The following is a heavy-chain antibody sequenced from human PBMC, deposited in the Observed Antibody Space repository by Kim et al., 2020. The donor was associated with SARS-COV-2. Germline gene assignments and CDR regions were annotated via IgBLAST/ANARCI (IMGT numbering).Heavy chain of an antibody. J-gene: IGHJ4*02. Sequence: SETLSLTCTVSGGSVNSFNYYWGWVRQPPGKGLEWIGRILYNGDTHYMPSLENRVAMSIDTSKNQFSLHMTSVIDADTAVSYCASVRRFADYVDYWGQGTLVTVSS. CDR2: ILYNGDT. D-gene: IGHD3-10*01. CDR3: ASVRRFADYVDY. V-gene: IGHV4-39*07. CDR1: GGSVNSFNYY.